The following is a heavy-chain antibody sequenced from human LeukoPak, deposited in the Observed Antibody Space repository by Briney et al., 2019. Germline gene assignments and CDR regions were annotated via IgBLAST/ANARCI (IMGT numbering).Heavy chain of an antibody. Sequence: SVKVSCKASGGTFSSCAISWVRQAPGQGLEWMGGIIPIFGTANYAQKFQGRVTITADESTSTAYMELSSLRSEDTAVYYCARDYYDSSGYFSFDYWGQGTLVTVSS. CDR1: GGTFSSCA. CDR2: IIPIFGTA. D-gene: IGHD3-22*01. CDR3: ARDYYDSSGYFSFDY. V-gene: IGHV1-69*13. J-gene: IGHJ4*02.